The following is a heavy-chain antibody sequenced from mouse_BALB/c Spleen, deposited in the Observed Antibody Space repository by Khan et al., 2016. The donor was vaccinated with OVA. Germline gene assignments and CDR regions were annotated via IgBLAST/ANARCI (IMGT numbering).Heavy chain of an antibody. J-gene: IGHJ2*01. D-gene: IGHD1-2*01. CDR3: ARTARIKY. CDR1: GYSITSGYG. Sequence: EGQCQESGPGLVKPSQSLSLTCTVTGYSITSGYGWNWIRQFPGNKLAWMGYISYSGSTNYNPSLKRRISITRDTSKNQFFLQLNSVTTEDTATYYCARTARIKYWGQGTTLTVSS. CDR2: ISYSGST. V-gene: IGHV3-2*02.